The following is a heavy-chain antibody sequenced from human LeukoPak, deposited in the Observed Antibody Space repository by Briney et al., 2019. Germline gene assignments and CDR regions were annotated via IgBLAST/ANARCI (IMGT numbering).Heavy chain of an antibody. Sequence: GASVKASCKASGYIFTSYDINWVRQATGQGLEWVGWMNPNSGNTGYAQKFQGRVTMTRNTSISTAYMELSSLRSEDTAVYYCARGLRPSSRYFDWLLYPTPYDAFDIWGQGTMVTVSS. V-gene: IGHV1-8*01. CDR1: GYIFTSYD. J-gene: IGHJ3*02. D-gene: IGHD3-9*01. CDR2: MNPNSGNT. CDR3: ARGLRPSSRYFDWLLYPTPYDAFDI.